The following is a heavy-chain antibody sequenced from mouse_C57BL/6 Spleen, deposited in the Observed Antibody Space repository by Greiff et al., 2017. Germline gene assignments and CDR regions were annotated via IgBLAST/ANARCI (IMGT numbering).Heavy chain of an antibody. CDR2: INPNNGGT. D-gene: IGHD2-4*01. V-gene: IGHV1-26*01. Sequence: VQLQQSGPELVKPGASVKISCKASGYTFTDYYMNWVKQSHGKSLEWIGDINPNNGGTSYNQKFKCKATLTVDKSSSTAYMELRSLTSEDSAVYYCARTFYYDFAWFAYWGQGTLVTVSA. CDR3: ARTFYYDFAWFAY. CDR1: GYTFTDYY. J-gene: IGHJ3*01.